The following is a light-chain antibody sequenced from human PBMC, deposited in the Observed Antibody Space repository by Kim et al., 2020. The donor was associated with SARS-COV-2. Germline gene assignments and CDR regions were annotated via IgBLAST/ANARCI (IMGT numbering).Light chain of an antibody. J-gene: IGKJ1*01. CDR1: QVINIW. CDR3: QQYNSYWA. V-gene: IGKV1-5*03. CDR2: KAY. Sequence: SAPVVDRVTTTCQASQVINIWLAWHHQKPGKAPKLLIYKAYNLESGVPSRFIGSGSGTEFTLAIRSLHPDDIATYYCQQYNSYWAFGQGTKVDIK.